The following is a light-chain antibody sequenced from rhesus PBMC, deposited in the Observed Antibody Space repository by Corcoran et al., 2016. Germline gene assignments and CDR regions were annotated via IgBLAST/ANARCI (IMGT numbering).Light chain of an antibody. Sequence: DIQMTQSPSSLSASVGDKVTIPCRASLGISSWLAWYQQKPGKAPRLLIYAASRLQNGVPSRFSGSGAGTDYTRTITSLQPEDFATYYCHQGYNTPYRFGQGTKVEI. CDR2: AAS. CDR1: LGISSW. CDR3: HQGYNTPYR. V-gene: IGKV1-18*01. J-gene: IGKJ2*01.